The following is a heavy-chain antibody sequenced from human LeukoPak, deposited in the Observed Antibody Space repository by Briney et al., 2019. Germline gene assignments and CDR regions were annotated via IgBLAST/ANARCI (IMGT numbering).Heavy chain of an antibody. Sequence: PSQTLSLTCTVSGGSISFGGYYWSWIRQLPGKGLEWIGYMYDREKTDYNPSLRSRVIISLDTSKNQFSLKLSSVTAADTAVYYCAAGGPEGYFDYWGQGTLVTVSS. J-gene: IGHJ4*02. CDR3: AAGGPEGYFDY. CDR2: MYDREKT. D-gene: IGHD3-16*01. CDR1: GGSISFGGYY. V-gene: IGHV4-30-4*08.